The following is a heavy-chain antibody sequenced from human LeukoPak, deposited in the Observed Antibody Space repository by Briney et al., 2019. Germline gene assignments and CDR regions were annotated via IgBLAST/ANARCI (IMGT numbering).Heavy chain of an antibody. CDR1: GFIFSTYS. D-gene: IGHD2-15*01. J-gene: IGHJ1*01. V-gene: IGHV3-21*01. CDR3: ARGRCSGGSCYSVDGYFQH. Sequence: GGSLRLSCAASGFIFSTYSMNWVRQAPGKGLEWVSSIISSRNYIYYADSVKGRFTISRDNAKNSLYLQMNSLRAEDTAVFYCARGRCSGGSCYSVDGYFQHWGQGTLVTVSS. CDR2: IISSRNYI.